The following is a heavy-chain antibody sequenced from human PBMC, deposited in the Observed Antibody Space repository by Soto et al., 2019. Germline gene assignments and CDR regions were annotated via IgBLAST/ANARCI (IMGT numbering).Heavy chain of an antibody. CDR2: IIPIFGTA. CDR3: ASHYDSSGYYYRGLDY. CDR1: GGTFSSYS. V-gene: IGHV1-69*13. D-gene: IGHD3-22*01. J-gene: IGHJ4*01. Sequence: SVKVSCKASGGTFSSYSISWVRQAPGQGLEWMGGIIPIFGTADYAQKFQGRVTITADESTSTGNMELSSLRSEDTAVYYCASHYDSSGYYYRGLDYWG.